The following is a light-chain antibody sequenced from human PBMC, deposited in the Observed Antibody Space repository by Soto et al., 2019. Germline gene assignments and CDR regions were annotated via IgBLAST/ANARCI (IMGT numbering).Light chain of an antibody. V-gene: IGLV1-40*01. Sequence: QSVLTQPPSVSGAPGQRVTISCTGSSSNIGAGYDVHWYQQPPGKVPKLLIYGNSNRPSGVPDRFSGSKSGTSASLAITGLQAEDEAEYYCQSYDSRLSGFVVFGAGTKLTVL. CDR3: QSYDSRLSGFVV. CDR2: GNS. CDR1: SSNIGAGYD. J-gene: IGLJ2*01.